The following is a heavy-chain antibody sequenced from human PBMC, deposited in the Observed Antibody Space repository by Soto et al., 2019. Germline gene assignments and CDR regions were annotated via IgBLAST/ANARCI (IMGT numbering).Heavy chain of an antibody. V-gene: IGHV4-39*01. CDR3: ARQGVSKQDGFDY. CDR2: IYYSGST. D-gene: IGHD3-10*01. J-gene: IGHJ4*02. Sequence: SETLSLTCTVSGGSISSSSHYWGWIRQPPGEGLEWIGSIYYSGSTYYNPSLKSRVTISVDTSKDQFSLKLSSVTAADTAVYYCARQGVSKQDGFDYWGQGTLVTVSS. CDR1: GGSISSSSHY.